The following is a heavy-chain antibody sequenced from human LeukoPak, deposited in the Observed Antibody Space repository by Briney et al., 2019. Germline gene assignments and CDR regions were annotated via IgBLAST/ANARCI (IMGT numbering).Heavy chain of an antibody. Sequence: GGSLRLSCAASGFTFTRYTMNWVRQAPGKGLEWVAVISYDGSNKYYADSVKGRFTISRDNSKNTLYLQMNSLRAEDTAVYYCAKSVSGSGYYYYYGMDVWGQGTTVTVSS. V-gene: IGHV3-30*18. D-gene: IGHD3-10*01. CDR2: ISYDGSNK. CDR1: GFTFTRYT. CDR3: AKSVSGSGYYYYYGMDV. J-gene: IGHJ6*02.